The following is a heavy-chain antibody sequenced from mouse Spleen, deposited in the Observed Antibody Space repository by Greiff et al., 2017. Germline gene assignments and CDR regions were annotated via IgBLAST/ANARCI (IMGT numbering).Heavy chain of an antibody. Sequence: QVQLRQSGAELVKPGASVKLSCKASGYTFTSYWMHWVKQRPGQGLEWIGMIHPNSGSTNYNEKFKSKATLTVDKSSSTAYMQLSSLTSEDSAVYYCARLGLNWYFDVWGAGTTVTVSS. CDR2: IHPNSGST. CDR3: ARLGLNWYFDV. V-gene: IGHV1-64*01. J-gene: IGHJ1*01. D-gene: IGHD4-1*01. CDR1: GYTFTSYW.